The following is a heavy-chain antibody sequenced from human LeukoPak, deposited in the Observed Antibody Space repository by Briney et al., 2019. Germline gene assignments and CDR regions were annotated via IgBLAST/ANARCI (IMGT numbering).Heavy chain of an antibody. V-gene: IGHV3-20*04. Sequence: PGGSLRLSCAASGFTFSSYAMSWVRQAPGKGLEWVSGINWNGGSTGYADSVKGRFTISRDNAKNSLYLQMNSLRAEDTALYYCARAGSSWYSYYFDYWGQGTLVTVSS. J-gene: IGHJ4*02. D-gene: IGHD6-13*01. CDR2: INWNGGST. CDR1: GFTFSSYA. CDR3: ARAGSSWYSYYFDY.